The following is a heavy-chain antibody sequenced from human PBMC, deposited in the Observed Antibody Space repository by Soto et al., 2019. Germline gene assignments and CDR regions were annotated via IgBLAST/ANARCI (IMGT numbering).Heavy chain of an antibody. CDR3: ARAARPGFYYYYYGMDV. D-gene: IGHD6-6*01. V-gene: IGHV1-69*13. CDR2: IIPIFGTA. J-gene: IGHJ6*02. Sequence: SVKVSCKASGCTFSSYAISWVGQAPGQGREWMGGIIPIFGTANYAQKFQGRVTITADESTSTAYMELSSLRSEDTAVYYCARAARPGFYYYYYGMDVWGQGTTVTVS. CDR1: GCTFSSYA.